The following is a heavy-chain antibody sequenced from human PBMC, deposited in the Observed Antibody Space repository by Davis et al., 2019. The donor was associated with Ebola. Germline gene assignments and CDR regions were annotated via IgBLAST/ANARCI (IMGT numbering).Heavy chain of an antibody. CDR1: GFRFDDYA. CDR2: SSWNSGNI. J-gene: IGHJ4*02. CDR3: AKDRQGTGWQLEIDD. Sequence: PGGSLRLSCAASGFRFDDYAMHWVRQAPGKGLEWVSGSSWNSGNIGYADSVKGRFTISRDNAKNSLFLQMNSLRAEDTAFYYCAKDRQGTGWQLEIDDWGQGTLVTVSS. D-gene: IGHD1-1*01. V-gene: IGHV3-9*01.